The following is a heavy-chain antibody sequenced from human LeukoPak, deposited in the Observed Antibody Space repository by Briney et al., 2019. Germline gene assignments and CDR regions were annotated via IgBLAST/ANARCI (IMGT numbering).Heavy chain of an antibody. V-gene: IGHV4-59*01. CDR1: GGSISSYY. D-gene: IGHD3-16*01. J-gene: IGHJ3*02. Sequence: SETLSLTCTVSGGSISSYYWSWIRQPPGKGLEWIGYIYYSGSTNYNPSLKSRVTISVDTSKNQFSLKLSSVTAADTAVYYCARTDRTGALGRFRMRSDAFDIWDQGTMVTVSS. CDR2: IYYSGST. CDR3: ARTDRTGALGRFRMRSDAFDI.